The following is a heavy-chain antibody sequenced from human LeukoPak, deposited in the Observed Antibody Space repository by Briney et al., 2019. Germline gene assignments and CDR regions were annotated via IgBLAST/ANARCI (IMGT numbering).Heavy chain of an antibody. J-gene: IGHJ4*02. CDR3: AKASCGGDCYSPWYYFDY. Sequence: PGGSLRLSCAASGFTFDDYAMHWVRQAPGKGLEWVSLISWDGGSTYYADSVKGRFTISRDNSKNSLYLQMNSLRAEDTALYYCAKASCGGDCYSPWYYFDYWGQGTLVTVSS. CDR2: ISWDGGST. D-gene: IGHD2-21*01. V-gene: IGHV3-43D*04. CDR1: GFTFDDYA.